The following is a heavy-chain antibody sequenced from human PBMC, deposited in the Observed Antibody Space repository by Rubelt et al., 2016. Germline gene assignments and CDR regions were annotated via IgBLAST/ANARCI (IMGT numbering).Heavy chain of an antibody. D-gene: IGHD1-26*01. J-gene: IGHJ6*02. V-gene: IGHV3-33*01. CDR2: IWYDGSNK. Sequence: GWVAVIWYDGSNKYYADSVKGRFTISRDNSKNTLYLRMNSLRAEDTAVYYCARIVGATRGVMKDVWGQGTTVTVSS. CDR3: ARIVGATRGVMKDV.